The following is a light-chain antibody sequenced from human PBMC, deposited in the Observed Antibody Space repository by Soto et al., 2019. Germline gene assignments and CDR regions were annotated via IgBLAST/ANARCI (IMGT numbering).Light chain of an antibody. CDR1: QSISSW. V-gene: IGKV1-5*01. CDR3: QQYNDYSYT. Sequence: DIQMTQSPSTLSASVGDRVTITCRASQSISSWLAWYQQKPGKAPKLLIYDASSLESGVPSRFSGSGSGTEFTLTISGLQPDDFATYYCQQYNDYSYTFGQGTKV. CDR2: DAS. J-gene: IGKJ2*01.